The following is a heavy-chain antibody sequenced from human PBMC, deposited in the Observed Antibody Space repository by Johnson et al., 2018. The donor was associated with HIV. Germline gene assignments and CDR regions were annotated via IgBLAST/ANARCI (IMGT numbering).Heavy chain of an antibody. Sequence: QVQLVESGGGVLQPGGSLRLSCVASGFTFSRFGMHWVRQAPGKGLEWVSGLNWNGGSTGYADSVKGRFTISRDNSKNSLYLQMNSLRAEDTAVYYCARQLGSDAFDIWGLGTLVTVSS. CDR3: ARQLGSDAFDI. V-gene: IGHV3-NL1*01. CDR1: GFTFSRFG. D-gene: IGHD7-27*01. CDR2: LNWNGGST. J-gene: IGHJ3*02.